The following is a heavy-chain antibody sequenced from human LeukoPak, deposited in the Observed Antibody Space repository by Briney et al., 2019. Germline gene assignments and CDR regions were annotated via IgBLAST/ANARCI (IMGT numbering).Heavy chain of an antibody. V-gene: IGHV3-74*01. J-gene: IGHJ4*02. Sequence: GGSLRLSCAASGFTFSSYWMHWVRQAPGKGLVWVARSKSDGSTTSYVDSAKGRFTISRDNAKNTLYLQMNSLRAEDTAVYYCTRGYPTATTHFDSWGQGTLVTVSS. CDR3: TRGYPTATTHFDS. CDR1: GFTFSSYW. CDR2: SKSDGSTT. D-gene: IGHD4-17*01.